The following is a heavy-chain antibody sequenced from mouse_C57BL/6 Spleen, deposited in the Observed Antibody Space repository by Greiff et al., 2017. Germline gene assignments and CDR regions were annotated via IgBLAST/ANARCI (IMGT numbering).Heavy chain of an antibody. CDR1: ASTFPTSW. J-gene: IGHJ4*01. Sequence: QVQLQQPGPDLLKPGASVKGSSKPFASTFPTSWMPWLKRSPGQGLEWIGRIHPSDSDTNYNQKFKGKATLTVDKSSSTAYMQLSSLTSEDSAVYYCAIWWLLPGAMDYWGQGTSVTVSS. D-gene: IGHD2-3*01. V-gene: IGHV1-74*01. CDR2: IHPSDSDT. CDR3: AIWWLLPGAMDY.